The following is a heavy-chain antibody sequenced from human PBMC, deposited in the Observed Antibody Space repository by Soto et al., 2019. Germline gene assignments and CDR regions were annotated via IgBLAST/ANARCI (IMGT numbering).Heavy chain of an antibody. CDR3: ARDEVAVAGMAYGMDV. CDR2: IIPIFGTA. D-gene: IGHD6-19*01. Sequence: QVQLVQSGAEVKKPGSSVKVSCKASGGTFSSYAISWVRQAPGQGLEWMGGIIPIFGTANYAQKFQGRVTITADESTSTADMELRSLRSEDTAVYYCARDEVAVAGMAYGMDVWGQGTTVTVSS. J-gene: IGHJ6*02. CDR1: GGTFSSYA. V-gene: IGHV1-69*12.